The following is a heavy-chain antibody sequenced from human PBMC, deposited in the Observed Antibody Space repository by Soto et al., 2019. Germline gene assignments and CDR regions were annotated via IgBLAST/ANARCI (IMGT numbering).Heavy chain of an antibody. J-gene: IGHJ6*02. Sequence: EVQLVESGGGLVKPGGSLRLSCAASGITFSKAWMNWVRQSPGKGLEWVGRIKSKSDGGTTDYAAPVKGRFTISRDDSKNTLCLQMNSLKTEDTAVYYCTTNFYSDYGMDVWGQGTTVIVSS. CDR2: IKSKSDGGTT. D-gene: IGHD4-4*01. CDR1: GITFSKAW. CDR3: TTNFYSDYGMDV. V-gene: IGHV3-15*01.